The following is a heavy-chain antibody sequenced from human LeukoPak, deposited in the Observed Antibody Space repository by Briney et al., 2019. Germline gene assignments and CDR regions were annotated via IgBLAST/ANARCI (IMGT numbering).Heavy chain of an antibody. CDR1: GYTFTGYY. J-gene: IGHJ3*02. CDR3: ARDQFPVLRYFDWSPAFDI. CDR2: ISPNSGGT. V-gene: IGHV1-2*02. Sequence: ASVKVSCKASGYTFTGYYMHWVRQAPGQGLEWMGWISPNSGGTNYAQKFQGRVTMTRDTSISTAYMELSRLRSDDTAVYYCARDQFPVLRYFDWSPAFDIWGQGTMVTVSS. D-gene: IGHD3-9*01.